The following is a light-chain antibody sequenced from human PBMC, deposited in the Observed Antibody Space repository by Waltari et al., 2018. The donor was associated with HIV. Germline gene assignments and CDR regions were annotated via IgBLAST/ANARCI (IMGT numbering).Light chain of an antibody. J-gene: IGKJ4*01. Sequence: DIAMTQSPDSLAVSLGEKVTINCKSSQTVLHSSSNKNHLAWYQQKAGQSPKLLIYGASTRESGVPDRCIGSGSGTYFSLTIGSLQAEDVAVYDCQKYYSFPLTFGGGTAVEIK. V-gene: IGKV4-1*01. CDR1: QTVLHSSSNKNH. CDR3: QKYYSFPLT. CDR2: GAS.